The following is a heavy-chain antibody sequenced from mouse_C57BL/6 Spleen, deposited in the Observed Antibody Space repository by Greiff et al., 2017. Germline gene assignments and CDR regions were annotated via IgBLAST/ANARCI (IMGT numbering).Heavy chain of an antibody. D-gene: IGHD1-1*01. CDR1: GYTFTSYW. Sequence: VQLQQSGAELVMPGASVKLSCKASGYTFTSYWMHWVKQRPGQGLEWIGEIDPSDSYTNYNQKFKGKSTLTVDKSSSTAYMQLSSLTSEDSAVYYCAREGLLRFFDYWGQGTTLTVSS. CDR2: IDPSDSYT. CDR3: AREGLLRFFDY. V-gene: IGHV1-69*01. J-gene: IGHJ2*01.